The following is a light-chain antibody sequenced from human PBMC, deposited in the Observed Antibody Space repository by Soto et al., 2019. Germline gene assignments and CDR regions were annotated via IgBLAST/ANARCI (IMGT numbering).Light chain of an antibody. CDR3: QQYGSSLT. Sequence: EIVGTPSQGTMALSPGERGPXSCRASQSVSSSYLAWYQQKPGQAPRLLIYGAYSRATGLQDSFSGSGSGTDFTLTISRLETEDFAVYYCQQYGSSLTVGQAAKV. CDR2: GAY. CDR1: QSVSSSY. V-gene: IGKV3-20*01. J-gene: IGKJ1*01.